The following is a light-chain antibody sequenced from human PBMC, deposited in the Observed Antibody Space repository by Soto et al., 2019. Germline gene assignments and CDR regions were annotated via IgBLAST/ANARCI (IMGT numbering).Light chain of an antibody. CDR3: QQYSIWRT. J-gene: IGKJ1*01. Sequence: LVLTQSPATLSLSPGERATLSCRASQSVSDNLAWYQQKPGLAPRLLIYGASTRATGIPARFSGSGSGTEFTLTISSLQSEDFAVYYCQQYSIWRTFGQGTKVDIK. V-gene: IGKV3-15*01. CDR2: GAS. CDR1: QSVSDN.